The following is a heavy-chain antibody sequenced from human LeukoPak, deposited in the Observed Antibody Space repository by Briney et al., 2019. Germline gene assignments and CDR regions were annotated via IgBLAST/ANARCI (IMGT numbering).Heavy chain of an antibody. CDR1: GYTFTSYA. Sequence: ASVKVSCKASGYTFTSYAMHWVRQAPGQRLEWMGWINAGNGNTKYSQKFQGRVTITRYTSASTAYMELSSLRSEDTAVYYCARSELRYFDWLLGYWGQGTLVTVSS. CDR3: ARSELRYFDWLLGY. J-gene: IGHJ4*02. CDR2: INAGNGNT. D-gene: IGHD3-9*01. V-gene: IGHV1-3*01.